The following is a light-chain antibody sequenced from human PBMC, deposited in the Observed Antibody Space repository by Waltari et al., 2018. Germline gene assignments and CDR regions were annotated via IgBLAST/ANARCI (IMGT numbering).Light chain of an antibody. Sequence: EIVMTQSPATLSVSPGERATLSCRASQSVSSNLAWYQQKPGQAPRPLIYGASTRATGIPARFSGSGSGTEFTLTISSLQSEDFAVYYCQQYNNWRGTFGQGTKLEIK. J-gene: IGKJ2*02. CDR1: QSVSSN. V-gene: IGKV3-15*01. CDR3: QQYNNWRGT. CDR2: GAS.